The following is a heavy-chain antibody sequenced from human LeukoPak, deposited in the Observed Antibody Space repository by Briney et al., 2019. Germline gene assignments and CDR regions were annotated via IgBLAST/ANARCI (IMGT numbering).Heavy chain of an antibody. J-gene: IGHJ4*02. D-gene: IGHD1-26*01. Sequence: GGSLRLSCAASGFTFSSYWMSWVRQAPGKGLEWVANIKQDGSVEYYVVSVKGRLTISRDNAKESLYLQMNSLTAEDTAVYYCARDLWGAGDCWGQGTLVTVSS. V-gene: IGHV3-7*01. CDR3: ARDLWGAGDC. CDR1: GFTFSSYW. CDR2: IKQDGSVE.